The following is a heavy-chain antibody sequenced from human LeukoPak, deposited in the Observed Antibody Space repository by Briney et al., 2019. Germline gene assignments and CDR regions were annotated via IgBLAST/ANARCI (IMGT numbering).Heavy chain of an antibody. Sequence: GGSLRLSCAASGFTFNSYWMSWVRQAPGKGLEWVANIKQDGGAKYYVDSVKGRFTISRDNAKNSLYLQMNSLRAEDTAVYYCARDGAGYGHYMDVWGKGTTVTVSS. V-gene: IGHV3-7*01. D-gene: IGHD4-17*01. CDR2: IKQDGGAK. J-gene: IGHJ6*03. CDR1: GFTFNSYW. CDR3: ARDGAGYGHYMDV.